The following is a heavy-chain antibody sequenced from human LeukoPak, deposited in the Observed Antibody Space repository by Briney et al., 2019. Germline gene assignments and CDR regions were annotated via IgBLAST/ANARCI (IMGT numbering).Heavy chain of an antibody. Sequence: GGSLRLSCAASGFTFDDYAMHWVRQAPGKGLEWVSGISWNSGSIGYADSVKGRFTISRDNAKNSLYLQTNSLRAEDTALYYCAKDMSSFRNDEGAGYYYYGMDVWGQGTTVTVSS. V-gene: IGHV3-9*01. CDR1: GFTFDDYA. J-gene: IGHJ6*02. CDR2: ISWNSGSI. CDR3: AKDMSSFRNDEGAGYYYYGMDV. D-gene: IGHD1-1*01.